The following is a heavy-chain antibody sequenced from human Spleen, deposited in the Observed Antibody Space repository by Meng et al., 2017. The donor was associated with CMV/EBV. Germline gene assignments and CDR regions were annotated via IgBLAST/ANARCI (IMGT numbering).Heavy chain of an antibody. CDR1: GYTFTSYY. J-gene: IGHJ6*02. D-gene: IGHD2-2*02. CDR3: ASRGYCSSTSCYRDYYYGVDV. CDR2: INPSGGST. V-gene: IGHV1-46*01. Sequence: ASVKVSCKASGYTFTSYYMHWVRQAPGQGLEWMGIINPSGGSTSYAQKFQGRVTMTRDTSTSTVYMELSSLRSEDTAVYYCASRGYCSSTSCYRDYYYGVDVWGQGTTVTVSS.